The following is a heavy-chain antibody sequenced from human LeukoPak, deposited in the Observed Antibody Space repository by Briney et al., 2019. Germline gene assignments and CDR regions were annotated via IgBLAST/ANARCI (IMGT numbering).Heavy chain of an antibody. J-gene: IGHJ6*03. V-gene: IGHV3-53*01. CDR2: IYSGGST. D-gene: IGHD3-3*01. Sequence: GGSLRLSCAASGFTGSSNYMSWVRQAPGKGLEWVSVIYSGGSTYYADSVKGRFTISRDNSKNTLYLQMNSLRAEDTAVYYCARGLRFLEWYASSYMDVWGKGTTVTVSS. CDR3: ARGLRFLEWYASSYMDV. CDR1: GFTGSSNY.